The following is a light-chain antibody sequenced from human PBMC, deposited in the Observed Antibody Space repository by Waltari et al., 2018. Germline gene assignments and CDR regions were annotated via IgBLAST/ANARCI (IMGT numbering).Light chain of an antibody. Sequence: DIQLTQSPSSLSASVGDRVTITCLASQNINTYLNWYQQKVGRAPKLLIYATSSLQSGVPSMFSGSGSGTHFTLTINSLQPEDFATYSCQQSYTTPRTFGQGTNLEIK. CDR1: QNINTY. J-gene: IGKJ2*01. V-gene: IGKV1-39*01. CDR3: QQSYTTPRT. CDR2: ATS.